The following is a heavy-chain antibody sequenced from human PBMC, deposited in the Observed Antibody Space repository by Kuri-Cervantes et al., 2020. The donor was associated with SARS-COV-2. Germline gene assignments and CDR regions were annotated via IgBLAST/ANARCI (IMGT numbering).Heavy chain of an antibody. D-gene: IGHD5-24*01. Sequence: SVKVSCKASGYTFTGYYMHWVRQAPGQAPEWMGWITPFNGNTKYAQKFQDRVTITRDRSMNTAYMELNSLRSEDTAMYYCARSGPGAISREDGALDIWGQGTMVTVSS. V-gene: IGHV1-45*01. CDR2: ITPFNGNT. CDR1: GYTFTGYY. J-gene: IGHJ3*02. CDR3: ARSGPGAISREDGALDI.